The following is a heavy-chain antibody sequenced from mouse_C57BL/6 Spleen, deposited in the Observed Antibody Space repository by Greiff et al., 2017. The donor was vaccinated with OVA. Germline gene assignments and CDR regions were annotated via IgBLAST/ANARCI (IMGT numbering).Heavy chain of an antibody. CDR3: ARSDGYDGFAY. D-gene: IGHD2-2*01. CDR1: GYAFSSSW. J-gene: IGHJ3*01. Sequence: QVQLQQSGPELVKPGASVKISCKASGYAFSSSWMNWVKQRPGKGLEWIGRIYPGDGDTNYNGKFKGKATLTADKSSSTAYMQLSSLTSEDSSVYFCARSDGYDGFAYWGQGTLVTVSA. CDR2: IYPGDGDT. V-gene: IGHV1-82*01.